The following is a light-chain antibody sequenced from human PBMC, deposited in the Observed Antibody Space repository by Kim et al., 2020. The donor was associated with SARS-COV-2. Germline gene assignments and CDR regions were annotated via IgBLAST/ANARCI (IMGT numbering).Light chain of an antibody. CDR1: RSNIGAGYD. Sequence: QSVLTQPPSVSGAPGQRVIISCTGTRSNIGAGYDLNWYQQLPGTAPKLLIYGNNNRPSGVPDRFSGSKSGTSASLAITGLQAEDDADYYCQTYDNTLKGWRVFGGGTQLTVL. V-gene: IGLV1-40*01. CDR3: QTYDNTLKGWRV. CDR2: GNN. J-gene: IGLJ3*02.